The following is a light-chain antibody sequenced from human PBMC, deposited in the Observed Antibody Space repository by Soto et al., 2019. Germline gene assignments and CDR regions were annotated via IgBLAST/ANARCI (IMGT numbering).Light chain of an antibody. CDR3: QQTNSFPT. CDR1: QPITNW. Sequence: DIQMTQPPSSVSASVGDRVTITCRASQPITNWLAWYQQKPGKAPELLIYEASTLHSEVPSRFSRSGSGTDFTLTISSLQPEYFETYYWQQTNSFPTFGGGTKVEIK. J-gene: IGKJ4*01. CDR2: EAS. V-gene: IGKV1-12*01.